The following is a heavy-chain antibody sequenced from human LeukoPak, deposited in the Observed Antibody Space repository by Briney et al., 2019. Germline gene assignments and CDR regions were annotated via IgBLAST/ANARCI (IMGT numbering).Heavy chain of an antibody. V-gene: IGHV4-4*07. CDR2: IYTSGST. CDR1: GGSISSYY. D-gene: IGHD3-9*01. Sequence: SETLSLTCTVSGGSISSYYWSWIRQPAGKGLEWIGRIYTSGSTNYNPSLKSRVTMSVDTSKNQFSLKLSSVTAADTAVYYCARHLGITIFSPVDPWGQGTLVTVSS. CDR3: ARHLGITIFSPVDP. J-gene: IGHJ5*02.